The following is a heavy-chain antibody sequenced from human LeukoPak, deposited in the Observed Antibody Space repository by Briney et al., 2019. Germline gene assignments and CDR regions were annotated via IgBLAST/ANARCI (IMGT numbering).Heavy chain of an antibody. CDR1: GGSISSSSYY. D-gene: IGHD6-13*01. Sequence: KTSETLSLTCTVSGGSISSSSYYWGWIRQPPGKGLEWIGSIYYSGSTYYNPSLKSRVTISVDTSKNQFSLKLSSVTAADTAVYYCARGHAAAGKTFDYWGQGTLVTVSS. CDR3: ARGHAAAGKTFDY. CDR2: IYYSGST. V-gene: IGHV4-39*07. J-gene: IGHJ4*02.